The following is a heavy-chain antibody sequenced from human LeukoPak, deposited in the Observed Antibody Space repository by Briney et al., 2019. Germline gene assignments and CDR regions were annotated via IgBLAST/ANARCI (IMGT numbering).Heavy chain of an antibody. CDR2: IWYDGSNK. CDR1: GFTFSSYG. CDR3: ARDRGIRLPNNWFDP. J-gene: IGHJ5*02. Sequence: PGRSLRLSCAASGFTFSSYGMPWVRQAPGKGLEWVAVIWYDGSNKYYADSVKGRFTISRDNSKNTLYLQMNSLRAEDTAVYYCARDRGIRLPNNWFDPWGQGTLVTVSS. V-gene: IGHV3-33*01. D-gene: IGHD4-17*01.